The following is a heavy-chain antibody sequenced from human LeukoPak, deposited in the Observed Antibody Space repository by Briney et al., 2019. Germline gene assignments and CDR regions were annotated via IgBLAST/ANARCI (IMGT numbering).Heavy chain of an antibody. CDR1: GYTFTSYG. CDR2: ISAYNGNT. Sequence: ASVKVSCKASGYTFTSYGISWVRQAPGQGLEWMGWISAYNGNTNYTQKLQGRVTMTTDTSTSTAYMELRSLRSDDTAVYYCARDSHDILTGYSAYFDYWGQGTLVTVSS. V-gene: IGHV1-18*01. J-gene: IGHJ4*02. CDR3: ARDSHDILTGYSAYFDY. D-gene: IGHD3-9*01.